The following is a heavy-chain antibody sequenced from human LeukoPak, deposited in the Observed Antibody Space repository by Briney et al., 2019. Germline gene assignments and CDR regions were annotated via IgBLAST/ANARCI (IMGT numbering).Heavy chain of an antibody. V-gene: IGHV4-59*08. D-gene: IGHD6-13*01. CDR2: IYFSGTT. J-gene: IGHJ5*02. CDR1: GDSINAYY. Sequence: PSEALSLTCTVSGDSINAYYWGWIRQPPGKGLEWIGYIYFSGTTKYNPSLESRVTISVDTSKNQFSLKLSSVTAADTAVYYCARRRAEGGSNGHYNWFDPWGQGILVTVSS. CDR3: ARRRAEGGSNGHYNWFDP.